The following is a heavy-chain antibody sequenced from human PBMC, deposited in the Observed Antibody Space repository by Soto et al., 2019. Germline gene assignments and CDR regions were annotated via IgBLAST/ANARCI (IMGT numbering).Heavy chain of an antibody. Sequence: ASVKVSCKASGYTFNGYYVHWVRQAPGQGLEWMGWINPSSGGTKYAQKFQGRVTLTRDTSFSTAYMELTRLTSDDTAIYYCARDLHSYSCSYADYWGQGTLVTVSS. CDR2: INPSSGGT. V-gene: IGHV1-2*02. CDR1: GYTFNGYY. CDR3: ARDLHSYSCSYADY. J-gene: IGHJ4*02. D-gene: IGHD3-16*01.